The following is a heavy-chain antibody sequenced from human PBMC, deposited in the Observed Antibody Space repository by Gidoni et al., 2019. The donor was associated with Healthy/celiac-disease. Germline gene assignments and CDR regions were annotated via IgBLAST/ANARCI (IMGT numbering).Heavy chain of an antibody. CDR2: IKSKTDGGTT. CDR3: TTQFGVYYDSSGYLPDY. V-gene: IGHV3-15*01. D-gene: IGHD3-22*01. CDR1: GCPSSKGG. J-gene: IGHJ4*02. Sequence: EVQLVESGGGLGKPGGSLSLSCAGYGCPSSKGGMSWVRQDPGKGLEWVSRIKSKTDGGTTDYAAPVKGRFTISRDDSKNTLYQQMNSLKTEDTAVYYCTTQFGVYYDSSGYLPDYWGQGTLVTVSS.